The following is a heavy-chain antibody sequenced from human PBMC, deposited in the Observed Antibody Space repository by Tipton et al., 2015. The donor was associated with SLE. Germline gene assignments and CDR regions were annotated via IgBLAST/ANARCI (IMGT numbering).Heavy chain of an antibody. D-gene: IGHD6-19*01. CDR3: AKDKNGGWYGNNAFDI. CDR1: GFTFSGYA. J-gene: IGHJ3*02. Sequence: SLRLSCAASGFTFSGYAMSWVRQAPGKGLEWVSVISGSGGSTYYADSVKGRFTISRDNSKNTLYLQMNSLRAEDTAVYYCAKDKNGGWYGNNAFDIWGQGTMVTVSS. V-gene: IGHV3-23*01. CDR2: ISGSGGST.